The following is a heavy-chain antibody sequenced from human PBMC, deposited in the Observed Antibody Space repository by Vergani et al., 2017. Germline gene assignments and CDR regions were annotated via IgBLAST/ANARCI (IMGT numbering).Heavy chain of an antibody. V-gene: IGHV2-5*01. CDR3: VHRLSYFGWDGAFDV. CDR2: VYWNDDA. CDR1: GSPLTTGGEG. J-gene: IGHJ3*01. Sequence: QITLRDSGPTLVKPPQPFPLTCTFSGSPLTTGGEGVGWIRQPPGRALEWLAFVYWNDDARYIPSLKSRVTITKDTSKNEVILTMATMDPVDTATYYCVHRLSYFGWDGAFDVWGPGTMVSVCS. D-gene: IGHD6-19*01.